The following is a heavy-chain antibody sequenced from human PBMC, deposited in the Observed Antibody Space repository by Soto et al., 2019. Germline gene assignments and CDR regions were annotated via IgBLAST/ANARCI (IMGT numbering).Heavy chain of an antibody. CDR3: ARGALGFDP. J-gene: IGHJ5*02. D-gene: IGHD6-6*01. V-gene: IGHV3-13*04. CDR1: GFSFSNYD. Sequence: EVQLVESGGGLVQPGGSLRLSCAASGFSFSNYDIHWVRQATGKGLEWVSVMGTAGDTYYAGSVKGRFTISRENAKNSLYLQMNSLRAGDTAVYYCARGALGFDPWGQGTLVAVSS. CDR2: MGTAGDT.